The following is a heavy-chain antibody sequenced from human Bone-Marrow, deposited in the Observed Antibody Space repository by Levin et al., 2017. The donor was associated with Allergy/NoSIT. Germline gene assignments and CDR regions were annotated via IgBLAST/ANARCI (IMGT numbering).Heavy chain of an antibody. D-gene: IGHD3-10*01. CDR2: INQDGSDK. Sequence: GESLKISCVASGFTFSKYWMSWVRQAPGKGLEWVTNINQDGSDKNYVDSVKGRFNISRDNAKNSLSLQMNNLRAEDTAVYFCARAVEGRGVTIRTYYYYGLDVWGQGTTVTVSS. V-gene: IGHV3-7*01. CDR1: GFTFSKYW. CDR3: ARAVEGRGVTIRTYYYYGLDV. J-gene: IGHJ6*02.